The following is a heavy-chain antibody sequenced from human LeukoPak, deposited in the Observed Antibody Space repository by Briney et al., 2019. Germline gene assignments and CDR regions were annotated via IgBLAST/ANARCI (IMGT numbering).Heavy chain of an antibody. CDR3: ASALDYVWGSYRFPYFDY. Sequence: PSETLSLTCTVSGGSISSGGYYWSWIRQHPGKGREGIGYIYYSGSTYYNPSLKSRVTISVDTSKNQFSLKLSSVTAADTAVYYCASALDYVWGSYRFPYFDYWGQGTLVTVSS. CDR2: IYYSGST. D-gene: IGHD3-16*02. V-gene: IGHV4-31*03. CDR1: GGSISSGGYY. J-gene: IGHJ4*02.